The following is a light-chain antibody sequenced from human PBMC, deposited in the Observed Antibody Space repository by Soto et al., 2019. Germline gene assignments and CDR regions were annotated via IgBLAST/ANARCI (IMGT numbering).Light chain of an antibody. CDR2: GAS. CDR3: HQYGSLYT. V-gene: IGKV3-20*01. CDR1: QSVSSSY. Sequence: EIVLTQSPGTLSLSPGERATLSCRASQSVSSSYLAWYQQKPGQAPRLLIYGASSRATDIPDRFSGSGSGTDFTLTISRLEPEDFAVYYCHQYGSLYTFGQGTKVEIK. J-gene: IGKJ2*01.